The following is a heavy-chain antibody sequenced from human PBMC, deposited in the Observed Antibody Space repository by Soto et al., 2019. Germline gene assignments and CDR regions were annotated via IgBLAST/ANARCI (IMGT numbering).Heavy chain of an antibody. CDR2: IYYSGST. D-gene: IGHD3-10*01. J-gene: IGHJ6*03. CDR3: ARLGVNYYGSGSYSDYYYYMDV. V-gene: IGHV4-59*08. CDR1: GGSISSYY. Sequence: SETLSLTCTVSGGSISSYYWSWIRQPPGKGLEWIGYIYYSGSTNYNPSLKSRVTISVDTSKNQFSLKLSSVTAADTAVYYCARLGVNYYGSGSYSDYYYYMDVWGKGTTVTVSS.